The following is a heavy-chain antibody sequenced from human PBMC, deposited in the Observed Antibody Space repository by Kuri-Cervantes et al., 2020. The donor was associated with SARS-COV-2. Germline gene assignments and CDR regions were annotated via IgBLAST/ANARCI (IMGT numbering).Heavy chain of an antibody. Sequence: GESLKISCTASGFTFNTYNMKWVRQAPGKGLEWVSGIGPSNTYIYYADSVKGRFIISRDNAKNSLYLQMNSLRVEDTALYYCARAYGDYVFREGVDSWGQGTLVTVSS. CDR3: ARAYGDYVFREGVDS. D-gene: IGHD4-17*01. V-gene: IGHV3-21*06. J-gene: IGHJ4*02. CDR1: GFTFNTYN. CDR2: IGPSNTYI.